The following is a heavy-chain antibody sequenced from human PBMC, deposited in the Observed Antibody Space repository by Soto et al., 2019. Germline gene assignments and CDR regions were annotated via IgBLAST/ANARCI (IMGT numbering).Heavy chain of an antibody. CDR2: IHYSGRT. CDR1: GGSITSGAYY. Sequence: PSETLSLTCAVSGGSITSGAYYWTWIRRHPGKGLEWIAYIHYSGRTYYNPSLKSRVTISVDTSNNQFSLKLSSVPAADTAVYYCARYYFDSSGYSNWFDPWGQGTLVTVSS. CDR3: ARYYFDSSGYSNWFDP. V-gene: IGHV4-31*11. D-gene: IGHD3-22*01. J-gene: IGHJ5*02.